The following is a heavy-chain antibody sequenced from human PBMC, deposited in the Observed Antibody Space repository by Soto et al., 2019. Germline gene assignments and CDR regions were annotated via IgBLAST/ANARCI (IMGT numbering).Heavy chain of an antibody. CDR1: GFSFDDYA. J-gene: IGHJ4*02. CDR3: AKDKYCRGGSCDWDYLDS. CDR2: INWNRLKL. Sequence: GGSLRLSCAASGFSFDDYALHWVPQAPGKGLEWVSGINWNRLKLGYADSVKGRFTISRDNAKNSLYLQMNSLRPEDTALYYCAKDKYCRGGSCDWDYLDSWGQGTLVTVSS. D-gene: IGHD2-15*01. V-gene: IGHV3-9*01.